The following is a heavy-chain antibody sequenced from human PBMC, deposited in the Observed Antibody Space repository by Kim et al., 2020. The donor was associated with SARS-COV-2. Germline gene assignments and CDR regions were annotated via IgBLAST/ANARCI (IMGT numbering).Heavy chain of an antibody. J-gene: IGHJ4*02. D-gene: IGHD6-13*01. CDR3: ARDWVKLDKGFDY. CDR1: GFTFSSYS. CDR2: ISSSSSYI. Sequence: GGSLRLSCAASGFTFSSYSMNWVRQAPGKGLEWVSSISSSSSYIYYADSVKGRFTISRDNAKNSLYLQMNSLRAEDTAVYYCARDWVKLDKGFDYWGQGTLVTVSS. V-gene: IGHV3-21*01.